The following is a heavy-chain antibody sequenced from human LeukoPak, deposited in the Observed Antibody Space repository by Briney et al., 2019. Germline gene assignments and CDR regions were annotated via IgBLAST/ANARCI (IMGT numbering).Heavy chain of an antibody. CDR2: ITGSGGST. V-gene: IGHV3-23*01. Sequence: GGLLSLSCAASGLTFSSYAMSWGRQPPGKGLGWGSAITGSGGSTDYADSVKCRFTISRDNAKNTLYLQMNSLRAEDTAVYYCAKIGGYSSGYYYDWGQGTLVTVSS. J-gene: IGHJ4*02. D-gene: IGHD3-22*01. CDR3: AKIGGYSSGYYYD. CDR1: GLTFSSYA.